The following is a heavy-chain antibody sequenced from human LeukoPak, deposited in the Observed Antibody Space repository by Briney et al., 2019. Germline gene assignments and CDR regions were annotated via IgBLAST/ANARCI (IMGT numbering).Heavy chain of an antibody. CDR3: ARASTYYYDSSGYSSRSSEYFQH. CDR2: INPSGGST. V-gene: IGHV1-46*01. CDR1: GYTFTSYY. J-gene: IGHJ1*01. D-gene: IGHD3-22*01. Sequence: ASVKVSCKPSGYTFTSYYMHWVRQAPGQGLEWMGIINPSGGSTSYAQKFQGRVTMTRDTSTSTVYMELSSLRSEDTAVYYCARASTYYYDSSGYSSRSSEYFQHWGQGTLVTVSS.